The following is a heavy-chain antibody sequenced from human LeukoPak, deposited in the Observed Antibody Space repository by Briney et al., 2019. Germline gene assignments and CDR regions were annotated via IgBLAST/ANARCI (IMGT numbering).Heavy chain of an antibody. CDR1: GDIFTSHA. CDR2: IIPRLGTA. CDR3: ARGYAGYYFDY. V-gene: IGHV1-69*06. J-gene: IGHJ4*02. D-gene: IGHD3-16*01. Sequence: ASVKVSCKASGDIFTSHAISWVRQAPDQGLEWMGRIIPRLGTANYAQKFHGRVTITADKSTSTAYMELSSLRSEDTAVYYCARGYAGYYFDYWGQGTLVTVSS.